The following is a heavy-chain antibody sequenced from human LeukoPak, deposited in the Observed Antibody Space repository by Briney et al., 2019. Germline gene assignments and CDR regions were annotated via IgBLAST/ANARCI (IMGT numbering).Heavy chain of an antibody. CDR1: GYNFTGYY. J-gene: IGHJ4*02. CDR3: ARSGSGGSLYYFDY. V-gene: IGHV1-2*06. D-gene: IGHD2-15*01. Sequence: AAVKVSSKASGYNFTGYYMHWVLQAPGQGLEWMGRINPNSGCTNYAQTFQGRVTMTRDPSISTAYLLLSRLTTDDTTGDYCARSGSGGSLYYFDYWGQGSLVTVSS. CDR2: INPNSGCT.